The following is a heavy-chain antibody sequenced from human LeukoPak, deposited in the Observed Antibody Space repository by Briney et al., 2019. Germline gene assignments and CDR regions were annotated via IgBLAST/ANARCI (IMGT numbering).Heavy chain of an antibody. V-gene: IGHV4-34*01. J-gene: IGHJ5*02. D-gene: IGHD2-15*01. CDR2: INHSGST. CDR1: GGSFSGYY. CDR3: ARVRSCSGGSCYAKRFDP. Sequence: SETLSLTCAVYGGSFSGYYWSWIRQPPGKGLECIGEINHSGSTNYNPSLKSRVTISVDTSKNQFSLKLSSVTAADTAVYYCARVRSCSGGSCYAKRFDPWGQGTLVTVSS.